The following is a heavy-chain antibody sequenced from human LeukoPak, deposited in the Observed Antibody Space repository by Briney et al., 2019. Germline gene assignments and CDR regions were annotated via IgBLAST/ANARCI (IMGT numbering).Heavy chain of an antibody. Sequence: GGSLRLSCAASGFTFSSYGMHWVRQAPGKGLEWVAVISYDGSNKYYADSVKGRFTISRDNSKNTLYLQMNSLRAEDTAVYYCARDRYCSSTSCYTPRGYFDYWGQGTLVTVSS. V-gene: IGHV3-30*03. CDR1: GFTFSSYG. D-gene: IGHD2-2*02. CDR2: ISYDGSNK. CDR3: ARDRYCSSTSCYTPRGYFDY. J-gene: IGHJ4*02.